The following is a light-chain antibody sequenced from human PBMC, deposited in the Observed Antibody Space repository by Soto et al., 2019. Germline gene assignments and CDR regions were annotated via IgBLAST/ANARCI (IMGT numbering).Light chain of an antibody. CDR2: EVS. Sequence: QSALTQPASVSGSPGQSITISCTGTSSDVGGYNYVSWYQQHPGKAPKLMIYEVSNRPSGVSNRFSGSKSGNTASLTISGLQAEDEADYYCMSYTSSSTGVVFGGGTKLAVL. V-gene: IGLV2-14*01. CDR3: MSYTSSSTGVV. J-gene: IGLJ2*01. CDR1: SSDVGGYNY.